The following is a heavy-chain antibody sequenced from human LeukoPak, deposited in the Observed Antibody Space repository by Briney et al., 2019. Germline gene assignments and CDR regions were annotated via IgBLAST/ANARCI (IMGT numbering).Heavy chain of an antibody. J-gene: IGHJ4*02. V-gene: IGHV3-53*01. CDR3: ASVYDSSGYPSDY. CDR1: GITVSSNY. CDR2: IYSGGST. D-gene: IGHD3-22*01. Sequence: PGGSLRLSCAASGITVSSNYMSWVPQAPGKGLEWVSVIYSGGSTYYADSVKGRFIISRDNSKNTLFLQMNSLRAEDTAVYYCASVYDSSGYPSDYWGQGTLVTVSS.